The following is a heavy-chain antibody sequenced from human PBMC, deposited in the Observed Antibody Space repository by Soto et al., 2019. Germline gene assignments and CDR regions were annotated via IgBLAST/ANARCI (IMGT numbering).Heavy chain of an antibody. CDR1: GGTFSSYA. J-gene: IGHJ5*02. D-gene: IGHD6-13*01. Sequence: QVQLVQSGAEVKKPGSSVKVSCKASGGTFSSYAISWVRQAPGQGLEWMGGIIPIFGTANYAQKFQGRVTITADESTSTAYMEPSSLRSEDTAVYYCARVVAAAGTHWFDPWGQGTLVTVSS. V-gene: IGHV1-69*12. CDR2: IIPIFGTA. CDR3: ARVVAAAGTHWFDP.